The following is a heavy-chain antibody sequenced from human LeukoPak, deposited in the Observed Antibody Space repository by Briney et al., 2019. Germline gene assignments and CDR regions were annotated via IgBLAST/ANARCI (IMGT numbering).Heavy chain of an antibody. CDR3: AKTHSGSYFGY. CDR1: GFTFSSYG. V-gene: IGHV3-30*18. Sequence: GGSLRLSCAASGFTFSSYGMHWVRQAPGKGLEWVAVISYDGSNKYYADSVKGRFTISRDNSKNTLYLQMNSLRAEDTAVYYCAKTHSGSYFGYWGQGTLVTVSS. D-gene: IGHD1-26*01. J-gene: IGHJ4*02. CDR2: ISYDGSNK.